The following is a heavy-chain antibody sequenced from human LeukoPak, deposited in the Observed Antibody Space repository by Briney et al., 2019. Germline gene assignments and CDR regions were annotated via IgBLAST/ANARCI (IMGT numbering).Heavy chain of an antibody. CDR1: GYTFTSYY. V-gene: IGHV1-46*01. D-gene: IGHD6-13*01. CDR3: ARDRGGQAAADYYFDY. J-gene: IGHJ4*02. CDR2: INPSGGST. Sequence: ASVKVSRKASGYTFTSYYMHWVRQAPGQGLEWMGIINPSGGSTSYAQKFQGRVTTTRDTSTSTVYMELSSLRSEDTAVYYCARDRGGQAAADYYFDYWGQGTLVTVSS.